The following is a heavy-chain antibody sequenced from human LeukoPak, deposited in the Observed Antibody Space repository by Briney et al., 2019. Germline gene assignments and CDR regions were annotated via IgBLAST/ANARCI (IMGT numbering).Heavy chain of an antibody. CDR2: INTNTGNP. CDR1: EYTFNSYA. V-gene: IGHV7-4-1*02. Sequence: ASVKVSCKASEYTFNSYALDWVRQAPGQGLEWMGWINTNTGNPTYAQGFTGRFVFSLDTSVSTAYLEISSLKAEDTAVYYCARARYCIGSTCPAGYYGMDVWGQGTTVTVSS. CDR3: ARARYCIGSTCPAGYYGMDV. D-gene: IGHD2-15*01. J-gene: IGHJ6*02.